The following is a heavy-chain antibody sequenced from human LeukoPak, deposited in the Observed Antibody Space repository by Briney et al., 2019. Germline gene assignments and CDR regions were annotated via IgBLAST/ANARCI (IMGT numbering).Heavy chain of an antibody. CDR1: CGPISCGGYY. CDR3: ARVTSAGGWWFDP. Sequence: SQTLSLTCTVSCGPISCGGYYWRWIRQHPGKGLEWIGYIYYSGRTYYNPSLKTRLTISVDTSKNQFSLKLSSVTAADTAVYYGARVTSAGGWWFDPWGQGTLVTVSS. J-gene: IGHJ5*02. D-gene: IGHD2-15*01. V-gene: IGHV4-31*03. CDR2: IYYSGRT.